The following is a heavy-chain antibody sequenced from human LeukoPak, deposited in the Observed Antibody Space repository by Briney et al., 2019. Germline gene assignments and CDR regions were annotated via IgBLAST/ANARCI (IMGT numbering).Heavy chain of an antibody. CDR3: ARDPPVEMATIGDY. CDR2: IIPIFGTA. CDR1: GGTFISYA. D-gene: IGHD5-24*01. Sequence: SXXVXXKASGGTFISYAISWVRQAPGQGLEWMGGIIPIFGTANYAQKFQGRVTITTDESTSTAYMELSSLRSEDTAVYYCARDPPVEMATIGDYWGQGTLVTVSS. V-gene: IGHV1-69*05. J-gene: IGHJ4*02.